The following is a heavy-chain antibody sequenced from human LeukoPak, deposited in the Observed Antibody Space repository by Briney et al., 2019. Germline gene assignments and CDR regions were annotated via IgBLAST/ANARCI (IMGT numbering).Heavy chain of an antibody. CDR1: GGSISSGGYY. CDR2: IYYSGST. V-gene: IGHV4-31*03. D-gene: IGHD5-12*01. J-gene: IGHJ5*02. CDR3: ARGSPSGYVGDWFDP. Sequence: SQTLSLTCTVSGGSISSGGYYWSWIRQHPGKGLEWIGYIYYSGSTYYNPSLKSRVTISVDTSKNQFSLKLTSVTAADTAVYYCARGSPSGYVGDWFDPWGQGTLVIVSS.